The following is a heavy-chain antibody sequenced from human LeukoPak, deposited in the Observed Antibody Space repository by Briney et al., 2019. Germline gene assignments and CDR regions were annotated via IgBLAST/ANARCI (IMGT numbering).Heavy chain of an antibody. CDR2: IDRIPSIL. Sequence: GGSLRLSCEASGFAFNIYQMNWVRQAPGKGLEWVSSIDRIPSILYYADSVRGRFTISRDNAAMYLQVNSLRPDDTAVYYCARSAVSGSDSYFDSWGQGTLVTVSS. J-gene: IGHJ4*02. V-gene: IGHV3-48*03. CDR1: GFAFNIYQ. D-gene: IGHD5-12*01. CDR3: ARSAVSGSDSYFDS.